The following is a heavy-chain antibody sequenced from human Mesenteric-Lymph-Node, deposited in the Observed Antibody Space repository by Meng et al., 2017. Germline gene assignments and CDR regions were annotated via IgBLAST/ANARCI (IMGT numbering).Heavy chain of an antibody. CDR1: SGSFNAFS. D-gene: IGHD6-13*01. CDR2: INHSGSN. J-gene: IGHJ5*02. CDR3: ARVAAAGNEWFDP. V-gene: IGHV4-34*01. Sequence: VHLGQVGRGVLKTQEPVAVVCAAYSGSFNAFSWSWISQRPEKGLEWIGKINHSGSNNYNPTLKSQFNISVDKSKNKFTLKLSSVTAADTAVYYCARVAAAGNEWFDPWGQGTLVTVSS.